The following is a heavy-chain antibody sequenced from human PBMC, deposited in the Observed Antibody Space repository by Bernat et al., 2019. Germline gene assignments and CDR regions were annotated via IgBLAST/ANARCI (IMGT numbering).Heavy chain of an antibody. CDR2: ISGSGGST. CDR3: AKSPDDILTGYYLVY. J-gene: IGHJ4*02. V-gene: IGHV3-23*01. D-gene: IGHD3-9*01. Sequence: EVQLLESGGGLVQPGGSLRLSCAASGFTFSSYAMSWVRQAPGKGLEWVSAISGSGGSTYYADSVKGRFTISRDNSKNTLYLQMNSLRAEDTAVYYYAKSPDDILTGYYLVYWGQGTLVTVSS. CDR1: GFTFSSYA.